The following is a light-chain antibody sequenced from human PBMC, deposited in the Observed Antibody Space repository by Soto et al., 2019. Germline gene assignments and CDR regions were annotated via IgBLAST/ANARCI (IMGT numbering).Light chain of an antibody. Sequence: QSVLTQPASVSGSPGQAITISCSGTSSDVGAFNYVSWYQQHPGKAPKLMIYDVSNRPSGVSNRFSGSKSGNTASLTISGLRAEDEADYYCNSYTSNNTYVFGTATKVTVL. CDR3: NSYTSNNTYV. CDR2: DVS. J-gene: IGLJ1*01. V-gene: IGLV2-14*03. CDR1: SSDVGAFNY.